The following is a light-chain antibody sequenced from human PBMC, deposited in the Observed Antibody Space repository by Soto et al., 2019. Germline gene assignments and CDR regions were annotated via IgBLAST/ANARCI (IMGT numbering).Light chain of an antibody. CDR3: QQYNNWPPTWT. Sequence: EIVLTQSPGTLSLSPGERATLSCRASQSVSNNLAWYQQKPGQAPRLLIYAVSSRPAGIPARFSGSGSGTEFPLTINSLQSEDFAVYYCQQYNNWPPTWTFGQGTKVDIK. J-gene: IGKJ1*01. CDR2: AVS. V-gene: IGKV3-15*01. CDR1: QSVSNN.